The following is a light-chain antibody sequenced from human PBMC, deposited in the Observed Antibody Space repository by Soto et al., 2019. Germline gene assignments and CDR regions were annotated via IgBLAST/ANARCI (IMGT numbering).Light chain of an antibody. CDR2: TNI. V-gene: IGLV1-44*01. CDR1: SSNVGSNT. J-gene: IGLJ2*01. Sequence: QAVVTQPPSASGTPGLGVTITCSGSSSNVGSNTVNWYQQLPGTAPKLLIYTNIQRPSGVPDRFSGFKSGTSASLAISGLQSEDEADYYCAAWDDSLNGVIFGGGTKLTVL. CDR3: AAWDDSLNGVI.